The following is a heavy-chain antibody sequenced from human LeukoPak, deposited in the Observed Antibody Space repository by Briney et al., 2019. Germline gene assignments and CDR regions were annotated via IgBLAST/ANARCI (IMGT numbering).Heavy chain of an antibody. J-gene: IGHJ2*01. CDR3: ARGRKVRGVIRGYFDL. Sequence: ASVKVSCKASGYTFTGYYTHWVRQAPGQGLEWMGWINPNSGGTNYAQKFQGRVTMTRNTSISTAYMELSSLRSEDTAVYYCARGRKVRGVIRGYFDLWGRGTLVTVSS. D-gene: IGHD3-10*01. V-gene: IGHV1-2*02. CDR2: INPNSGGT. CDR1: GYTFTGYY.